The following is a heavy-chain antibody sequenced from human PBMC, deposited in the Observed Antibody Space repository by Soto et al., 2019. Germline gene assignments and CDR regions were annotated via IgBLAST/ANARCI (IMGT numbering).Heavy chain of an antibody. CDR3: AKAPPSGYSTKTVDY. CDR2: ISGSGGST. V-gene: IGHV3-23*01. J-gene: IGHJ4*02. Sequence: GGSLRLSCAASGFTFSSYAMSWVRQAPGKGLEWVSAISGSGGSTYYADSVKGRFTISRDNPKNTLYLQMNSLRAEDTAVYYCAKAPPSGYSTKTVDYWGQGTLVTVSS. D-gene: IGHD5-12*01. CDR1: GFTFSSYA.